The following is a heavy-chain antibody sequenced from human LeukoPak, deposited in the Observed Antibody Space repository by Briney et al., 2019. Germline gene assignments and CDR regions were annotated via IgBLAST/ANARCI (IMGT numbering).Heavy chain of an antibody. D-gene: IGHD3-22*01. Sequence: PSETLSLTCTVSGGSISSSSHYWGWIRQPPGKGLEWIGSIYYSGSTYYNPSLKSRVTISVDTSKNQFSLKLSSVTAADTAVYYCARDRFYDNSGFRRLDFWGQGLLVTVSS. V-gene: IGHV4-39*02. CDR2: IYYSGST. J-gene: IGHJ4*02. CDR1: GGSISSSSHY. CDR3: ARDRFYDNSGFRRLDF.